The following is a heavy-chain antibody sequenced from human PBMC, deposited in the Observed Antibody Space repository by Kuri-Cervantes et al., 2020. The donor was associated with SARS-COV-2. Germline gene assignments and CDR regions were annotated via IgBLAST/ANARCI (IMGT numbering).Heavy chain of an antibody. CDR1: GFTFSTSW. CDR3: LRDWYGVDF. V-gene: IGHV3-15*07. D-gene: IGHD2-21*01. CDR2: IKLESEGRAT. Sequence: LSLTCAASGFTFSTSWMHWVRQAPGEGLEWVGFIKLESEGRATDYAAPVRGRFTISRDDSNNALYLQMNGLKTEDTAVYYCLRDWYGVDFWGQGTAVTVSS. J-gene: IGHJ6*02.